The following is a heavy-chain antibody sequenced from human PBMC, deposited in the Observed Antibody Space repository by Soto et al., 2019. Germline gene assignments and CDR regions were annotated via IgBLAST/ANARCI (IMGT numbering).Heavy chain of an antibody. CDR1: GFSLSTSGVG. D-gene: IGHD2-15*01. CDR2: IYWNDDK. CDR3: AHSGGSCYPHCSDFQH. Sequence: SGPTPVNPTQTLTLTCTFSGFSLSTSGVGVGWIRQPPGEALEWLALIYWNDDKRYSPSLKSRLTITKDTSRNQVVLTMTNMDPVDTATYYCAHSGGSCYPHCSDFQHWGQGTLVTVSS. V-gene: IGHV2-5*01. J-gene: IGHJ1*01.